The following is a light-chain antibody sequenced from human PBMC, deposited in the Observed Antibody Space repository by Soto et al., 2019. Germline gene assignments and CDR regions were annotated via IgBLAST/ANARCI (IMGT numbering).Light chain of an antibody. CDR1: SSDVGGYNY. CDR3: SSYAGSNNPLYV. J-gene: IGLJ1*01. CDR2: EVS. Sequence: QSALTQPPSASGSPGQSVTISCTGTSSDVGGYNYVSWYQQHPGKAPKLMIYEVSKRPSGVPDRFSGSKSGNTASLTVSGLQAEYEADYYCSSYAGSNNPLYVFGTGTKLTVL. V-gene: IGLV2-8*01.